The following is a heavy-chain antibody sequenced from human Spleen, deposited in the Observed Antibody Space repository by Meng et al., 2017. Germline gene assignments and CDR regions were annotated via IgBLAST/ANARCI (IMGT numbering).Heavy chain of an antibody. J-gene: IGHJ4*02. V-gene: IGHV4-4*02. CDR2: IYHSGST. CDR1: GGSISSSNW. CDR3: ARSSFSASPYYFGY. D-gene: IGHD3-3*02. Sequence: QAELQEAGPGLVKPSGTLSLTCAVSGGSISSSNWWSWVRQPPGKGLEWIGEIYHSGSTNYNPSLKSRVTISVDKSKNQFSLKLSSVTAADTAVYYCARSSFSASPYYFGYWGLGALVTVSS.